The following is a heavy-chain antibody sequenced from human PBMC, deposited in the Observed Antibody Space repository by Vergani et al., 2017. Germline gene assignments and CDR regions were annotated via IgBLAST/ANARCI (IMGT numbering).Heavy chain of an antibody. CDR3: ARQDVDTAMIDY. CDR1: GGSISSYY. Sequence: QVQLQESGPGLVKLSETLSLTCTVSGGSISSYYWSWIRQPPGKGLEWIGYIYYSGSTNYNPSLKSRVTISVDTSKNQFSLKLSSVTAADTAVYYCARQDVDTAMIDYWGQGTLVTVSS. V-gene: IGHV4-59*01. CDR2: IYYSGST. J-gene: IGHJ4*02. D-gene: IGHD5-18*01.